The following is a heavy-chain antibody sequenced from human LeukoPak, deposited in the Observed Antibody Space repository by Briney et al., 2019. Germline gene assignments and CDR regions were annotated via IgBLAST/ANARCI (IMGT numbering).Heavy chain of an antibody. Sequence: SVKVSCKASGGTFSSYAISWVRQAPGQGLEWMGGIIPIFGTANYAQKFQGRVTITADESTSTAYMELSSLRSEDTAVYYCAKDLSSVVVVPAAIESPLGYWGQGTLVTVSS. CDR1: GGTFSSYA. D-gene: IGHD2-2*01. V-gene: IGHV1-69*13. J-gene: IGHJ4*02. CDR2: IIPIFGTA. CDR3: AKDLSSVVVVPAAIESPLGY.